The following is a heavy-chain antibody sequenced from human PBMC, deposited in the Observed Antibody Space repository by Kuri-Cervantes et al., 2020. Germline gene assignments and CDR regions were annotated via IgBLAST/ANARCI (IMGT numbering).Heavy chain of an antibody. CDR2: IYYSGST. V-gene: IGHV4-61*01. Sequence: GSLRLSCAVSGYSISSGYYWGWIRQPPGKGLEWIGYIYYSGSTNYNPSLKSRVTISVDTSKNQFSLKLSSVTAADTAVYYCARECPSADAFDIWGQGTMVTVSS. CDR3: ARECPSADAFDI. D-gene: IGHD3-3*01. CDR1: GYSISSGYY. J-gene: IGHJ3*02.